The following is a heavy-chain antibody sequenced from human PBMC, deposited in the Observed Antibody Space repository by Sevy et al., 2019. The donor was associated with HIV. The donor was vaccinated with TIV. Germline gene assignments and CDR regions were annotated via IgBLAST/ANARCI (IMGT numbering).Heavy chain of an antibody. CDR3: ARWGGVVAGCYDAIDI. D-gene: IGHD6-19*01. Sequence: GGSLRLSCAASGFTVSSNYMSWVRQAPGKGLEWVAVIYSGGSTYYADSVKGRFTISRDNSKNTLYLQMNSLRAEDTAVYYCARWGGVVAGCYDAIDIWGQGTMVTVSS. V-gene: IGHV3-53*05. CDR1: GFTVSSNY. J-gene: IGHJ3*02. CDR2: IYSGGST.